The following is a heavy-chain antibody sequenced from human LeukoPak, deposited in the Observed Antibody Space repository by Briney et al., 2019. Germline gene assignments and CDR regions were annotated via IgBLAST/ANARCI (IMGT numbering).Heavy chain of an antibody. CDR1: GGSISSSNW. D-gene: IGHD2-2*02. J-gene: IGHJ6*03. CDR3: ASQVVPAAIGWEEYYYYMDV. Sequence: SETLSLTCAVSGGSISSSNWWSWVRQPPGKGLEWIGEIYHSGSTNYNPSLKSRVTISVDKSKNQFSLKLSSVTAADTAVYYCASQVVPAAIGWEEYYYYMDVWGKGTTVTVSS. CDR2: IYHSGST. V-gene: IGHV4-4*02.